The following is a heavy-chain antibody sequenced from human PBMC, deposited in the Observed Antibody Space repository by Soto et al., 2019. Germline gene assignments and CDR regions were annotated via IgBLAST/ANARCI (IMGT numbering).Heavy chain of an antibody. CDR3: ATWSDYYGSGSYPRWFDP. CDR1: GYTLTELS. J-gene: IGHJ5*02. Sequence: ASVKVSCKVSGYTLTELSMHWVRQAPGKGLEWMGGFDPEDGETIYAQKFQGRVTMTEDTSTDTAYMELSSLRSEDTAVYYCATWSDYYGSGSYPRWFDPWGQGTLVTVS. D-gene: IGHD3-10*01. V-gene: IGHV1-24*01. CDR2: FDPEDGET.